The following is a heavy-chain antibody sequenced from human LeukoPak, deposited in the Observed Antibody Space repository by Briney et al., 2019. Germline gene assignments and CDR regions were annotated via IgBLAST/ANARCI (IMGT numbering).Heavy chain of an antibody. CDR3: ARIDAFDI. J-gene: IGHJ3*02. Sequence: GGSLRLSCAASGFTFSNYNMNWVRQAPGKGLEWVSYISSRGSCTYYADSVKGRFTISRDNAKNSLYPQMNSLRAEDTAVYYCARIDAFDIWGQGTMVTVSS. V-gene: IGHV3-21*06. CDR1: GFTFSNYN. CDR2: ISSRGSCT.